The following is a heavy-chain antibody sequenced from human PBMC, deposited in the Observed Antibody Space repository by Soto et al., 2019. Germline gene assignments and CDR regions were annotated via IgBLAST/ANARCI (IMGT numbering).Heavy chain of an antibody. CDR3: ARDEYYYASSGYYRLDQ. D-gene: IGHD3-22*01. Sequence: QPGGSLRLSCAASGFTLSNFAMSWVRQAPGKGLEWVAVISDRGGSTDYAASVKGRFTISRDNSNNTVYLQMNNLRAEDTAVYYCARDEYYYASSGYYRLDQWGQGTLVTVSP. V-gene: IGHV3-23*01. CDR1: GFTLSNFA. CDR2: ISDRGGST. J-gene: IGHJ5*02.